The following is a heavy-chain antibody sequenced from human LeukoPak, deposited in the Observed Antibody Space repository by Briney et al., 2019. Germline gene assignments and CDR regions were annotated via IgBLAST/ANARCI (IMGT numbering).Heavy chain of an antibody. CDR1: GGSVSGYC. V-gene: IGHV4-59*08. Sequence: SETLSLTCTVSGGSVSGYCWSWIRQPPGKGLEWIGYMCNSGSANYKPSLKSRVTMSVDTFKDQFSLRLSSVTAADTAVYSCARHGRGYSFEYWGQGTLVTVSS. J-gene: IGHJ4*02. CDR2: MCNSGSA. D-gene: IGHD5-12*01. CDR3: ARHGRGYSFEY.